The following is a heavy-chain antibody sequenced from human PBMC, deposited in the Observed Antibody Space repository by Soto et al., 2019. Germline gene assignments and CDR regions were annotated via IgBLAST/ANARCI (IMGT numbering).Heavy chain of an antibody. Sequence: GGSLRLSCAASGFTFSSYGMHWVRQAPGKGLEWVAVISYDGSNKYYADSVKGRFTISRDNSKNTLYLQMNSLRAEDTAVYYCARGSISPPVGHFDYWGQGTLVTVSS. V-gene: IGHV3-30*03. CDR2: ISYDGSNK. CDR3: ARGSISPPVGHFDY. CDR1: GFTFSSYG. J-gene: IGHJ4*02. D-gene: IGHD3-3*02.